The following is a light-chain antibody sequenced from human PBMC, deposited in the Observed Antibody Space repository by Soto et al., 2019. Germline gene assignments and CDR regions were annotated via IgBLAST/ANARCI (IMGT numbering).Light chain of an antibody. J-gene: IGKJ4*01. CDR3: QQYGTSLLT. V-gene: IGKV3-11*01. CDR2: DAS. Sequence: EIVLTQTPDTLSLSPGESATLSCRSSQSVSRYLAWYQQKPGQTPRLLIYDASNRAAGIPARFSGSGSGTDFTLTISSLEPEDFAVYYCQQYGTSLLTFGGGTKVDFK. CDR1: QSVSRY.